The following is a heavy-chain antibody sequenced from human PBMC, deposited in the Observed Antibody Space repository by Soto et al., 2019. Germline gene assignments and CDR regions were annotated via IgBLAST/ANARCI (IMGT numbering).Heavy chain of an antibody. D-gene: IGHD4-17*01. CDR3: ARGFGSNGGDYYYYYGMDV. CDR1: GYTFTGYY. Sequence: QVQLVQSGAEVKKPGASVKVSCKASGYTFTGYYMHWVRQAPGQGLEWMGWINPNSGGTNYAQKFQGGVTMTRDTSISTPYMELSRLRSDDTAVYYCARGFGSNGGDYYYYYGMDVWGQGTTVTVSS. J-gene: IGHJ6*02. CDR2: INPNSGGT. V-gene: IGHV1-2*02.